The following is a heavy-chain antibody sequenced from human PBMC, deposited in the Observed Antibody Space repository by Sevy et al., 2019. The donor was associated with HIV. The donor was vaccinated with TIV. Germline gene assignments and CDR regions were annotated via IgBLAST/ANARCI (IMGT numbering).Heavy chain of an antibody. CDR1: GFSFSDYW. CDR3: ARGIFGSGSRLGLGY. CDR2: MRQDGRET. J-gene: IGHJ4*02. Sequence: GGSLRLSCEASGFSFSDYWMTWVRQAPGKGLEWVANMRQDGRETYYVDSVKGRFTVSRDNAKNSLWLQMNSLRAEDTAVYYSARGIFGSGSRLGLGYWGQGTLVTVSS. D-gene: IGHD3-10*01. V-gene: IGHV3-7*03.